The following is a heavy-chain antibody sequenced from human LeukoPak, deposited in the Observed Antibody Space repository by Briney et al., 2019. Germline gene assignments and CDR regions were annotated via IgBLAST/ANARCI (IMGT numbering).Heavy chain of an antibody. CDR3: ATGGKGSGSYLGDY. J-gene: IGHJ4*02. Sequence: PSETLSLTCTVSGGSISSYYWSWIRQPPGKGLEWIGSIYHSGSTYYNPSLKSRVTISVDTSKNQFSLKLSSVTAADTAVYYCATGGKGSGSYLGDYWGQGTLVTVSS. CDR2: IYHSGST. CDR1: GGSISSYY. V-gene: IGHV4-59*04. D-gene: IGHD3-10*01.